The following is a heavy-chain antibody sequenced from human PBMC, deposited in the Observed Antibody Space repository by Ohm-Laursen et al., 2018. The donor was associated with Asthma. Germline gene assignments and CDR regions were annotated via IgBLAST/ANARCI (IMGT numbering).Heavy chain of an antibody. CDR1: GGSISSGGYY. CDR3: ARASNYYGMDV. Sequence: TLSLTWTVSGGSISSGGYYWSWIRQHPGKGLEWIGYIYYSGSTYYNPSLKSRVTISVDTSKNQFSLKLSSVTAADTAVYYCARASNYYGMDVWGQGTTVTVSS. CDR2: IYYSGST. J-gene: IGHJ6*02. V-gene: IGHV4-31*02.